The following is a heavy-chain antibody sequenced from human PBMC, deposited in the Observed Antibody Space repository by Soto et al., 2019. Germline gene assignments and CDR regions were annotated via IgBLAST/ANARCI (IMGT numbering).Heavy chain of an antibody. J-gene: IGHJ4*02. CDR2: ISSSSATI. CDR1: GFTFSLSS. Sequence: GGSLRLSCTASGFTFSLSSMNWVRQAPGKGLEWVSYISSSSATIYYADSVKGRFTISRDKAKNSLYLQMNSLRAEDTALYYCANSFDYWGQGTLVTVSS. CDR3: ANSFDY. V-gene: IGHV3-48*01.